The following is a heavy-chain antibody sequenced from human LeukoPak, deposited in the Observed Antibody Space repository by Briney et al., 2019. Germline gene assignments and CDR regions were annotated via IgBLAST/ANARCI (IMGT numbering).Heavy chain of an antibody. D-gene: IGHD5-12*01. CDR2: IYYIGST. CDR1: GGSISSYY. J-gene: IGHJ4*02. CDR3: ARFAVDSLMVFDY. Sequence: SETLSLTCTVSGGSISSYYWSWIRQPPGKGLEWIGYIYYIGSTNYNPSLTRRVTISVDTSKNQVSLKLRFVTAADTAVYYCARFAVDSLMVFDYWGQGTLVTVSS. V-gene: IGHV4-59*08.